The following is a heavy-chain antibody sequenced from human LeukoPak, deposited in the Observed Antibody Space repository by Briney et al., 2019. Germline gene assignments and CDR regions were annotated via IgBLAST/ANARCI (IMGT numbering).Heavy chain of an antibody. CDR1: GGFISGYY. V-gene: IGHV4-59*08. Sequence: SETLSLTCTVSGGFISGYYWTWIRQPPGKGLEWIGYISYRGSTSSHPSLKSRVTISLDPSKNQFSLKLTSVTAADTAVYYCVRVYSGYPYYLDYWGQGTLVTVSS. D-gene: IGHD5-12*01. CDR3: VRVYSGYPYYLDY. J-gene: IGHJ4*02. CDR2: ISYRGST.